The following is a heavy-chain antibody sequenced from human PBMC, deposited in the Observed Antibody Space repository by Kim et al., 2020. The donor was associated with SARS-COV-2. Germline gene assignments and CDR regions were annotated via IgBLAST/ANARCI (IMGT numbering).Heavy chain of an antibody. CDR2: ITGGGDTT. CDR3: ARELPIRGLIITIDY. J-gene: IGHJ4*02. D-gene: IGHD3-10*01. CDR1: GFTFSSYA. V-gene: IGHV3-23*01. Sequence: GGSLRLSCAASGFTFSSYAMRWVRQAPGKGLEWVSAITGGGDTTHCAASVKGRFTISRDNSKNTLYLQMNSLRAEDTAVYYCARELPIRGLIITIDYWGQGTPRTVSS.